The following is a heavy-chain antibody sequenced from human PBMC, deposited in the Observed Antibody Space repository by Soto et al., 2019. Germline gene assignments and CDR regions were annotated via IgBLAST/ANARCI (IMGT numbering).Heavy chain of an antibody. D-gene: IGHD6-19*01. CDR2: TYYRSKWYN. CDR1: GDSVSSNSAA. CDR3: ARAEGWFDY. J-gene: IGHJ4*02. V-gene: IGHV6-1*01. Sequence: SPTLSLTCAISGDSVSSNSAAWNWIRPSPSRGLEWLGRTYYRSKWYNEYAQSVKSRITINPDTSKNQFSLQVNSVTPEDTSVYYCARAEGWFDYWGQGTLVTVSS.